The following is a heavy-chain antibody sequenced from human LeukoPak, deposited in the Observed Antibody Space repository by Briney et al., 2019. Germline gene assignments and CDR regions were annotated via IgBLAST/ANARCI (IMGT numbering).Heavy chain of an antibody. CDR3: AKNRREGGYLYYFDS. Sequence: EGSLRLSCAASGFTFRNYAMSWVRQAPGMGLEWVSAVSGSGGSTYYADSVKGRFTISRDNSKNTLYLQMNSLRAEDTALYYCAKNRREGGYLYYFDSWGQGTLVTVSS. V-gene: IGHV3-23*01. CDR1: GFTFRNYA. J-gene: IGHJ4*02. CDR2: VSGSGGST. D-gene: IGHD3-22*01.